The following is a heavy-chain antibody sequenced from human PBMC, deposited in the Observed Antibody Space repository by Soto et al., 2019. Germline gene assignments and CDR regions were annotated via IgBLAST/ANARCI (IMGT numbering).Heavy chain of an antibody. CDR3: ARRRYCGADCYSWAFDN. CDR2: INPGDSDV. D-gene: IGHD2-21*02. CDR1: GYSFTSYW. Sequence: EVQLVQSGAEVKKPGESLKISCKGSGYSFTSYWIGWVRQMPGKGLEWMGIINPGDSDVRYSPSFQGQVTISVDKSISTAYLQWSSLKASDTAMVYCARRRYCGADCYSWAFDNWGQGTLVTVSS. V-gene: IGHV5-51*03. J-gene: IGHJ4*02.